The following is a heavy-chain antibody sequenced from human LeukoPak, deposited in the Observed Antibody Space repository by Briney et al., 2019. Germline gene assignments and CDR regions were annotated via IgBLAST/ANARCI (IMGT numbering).Heavy chain of an antibody. CDR2: MNPNSGNT. CDR3: ARYSSSWYDVDY. Sequence: ASVKVSCKASGYTFTGYYMHWVRQAPGQGLEWMGWMNPNSGNTGYAQKFQGRVTMTRNTSISTAYMELSSLRSEDTAVYYCARYSSSWYDVDYWGQGTLVTVSS. CDR1: GYTFTGYY. V-gene: IGHV1-8*02. D-gene: IGHD6-13*01. J-gene: IGHJ4*02.